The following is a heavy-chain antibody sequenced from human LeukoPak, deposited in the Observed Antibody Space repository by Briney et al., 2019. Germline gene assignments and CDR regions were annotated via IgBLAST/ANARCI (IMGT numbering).Heavy chain of an antibody. CDR2: FTDSIGRT. V-gene: IGHV3-23*01. CDR3: AKTYGSSWYGLFDS. Sequence: GGSLRLSCAASGFTFDSHAMSWVRQAPGKGLQWVSGFTDSIGRTYYADSVKGRFTISRDNSKNTLYLQMNSLRAEDTAVYYCAKTYGSSWYGLFDSWGQGTLVTVSS. J-gene: IGHJ4*02. D-gene: IGHD6-13*01. CDR1: GFTFDSHA.